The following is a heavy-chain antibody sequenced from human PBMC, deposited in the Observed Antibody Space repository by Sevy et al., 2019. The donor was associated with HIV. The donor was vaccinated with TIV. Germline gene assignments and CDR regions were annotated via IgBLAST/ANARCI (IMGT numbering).Heavy chain of an antibody. CDR2: ISGSDGTI. Sequence: GGSLRLSCAVSGFTFSDYYMSWIRQAPGKGLEWISYISGSDGTIFYAHSVKGRFTISRDNSKNSLYLQMSSLRAEDTAVYYCARDHVKDGDLGDYYYFAMDVWGQGTTVTVSS. V-gene: IGHV3-11*01. D-gene: IGHD4-17*01. J-gene: IGHJ6*02. CDR3: ARDHVKDGDLGDYYYFAMDV. CDR1: GFTFSDYY.